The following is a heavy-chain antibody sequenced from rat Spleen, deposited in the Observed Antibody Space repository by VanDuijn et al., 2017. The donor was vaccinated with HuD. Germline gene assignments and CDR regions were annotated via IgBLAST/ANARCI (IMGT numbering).Heavy chain of an antibody. D-gene: IGHD1-4*01. CDR3: TRESLPGYNSHWFVY. Sequence: QVQLKESGPGLVQPSQTLSLTCTVSGFSLTSDGVSWVRQPPGKGLEWIAAVSSGGNTYYDSTLKSRLSISRDTSKSQVFLKMNSLQTEDTATYFCTRESLPGYNSHWFVYWGQGTLVTVSS. CDR1: GFSLTSDG. V-gene: IGHV2S12*01. CDR2: VSSGGNT. J-gene: IGHJ3*01.